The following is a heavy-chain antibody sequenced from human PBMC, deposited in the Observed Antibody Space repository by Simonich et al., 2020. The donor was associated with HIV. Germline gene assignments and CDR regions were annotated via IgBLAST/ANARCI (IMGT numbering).Heavy chain of an antibody. D-gene: IGHD2-2*01. J-gene: IGHJ4*02. Sequence: QVQLQQWGAGLLKPSETLSLTCAVYGGSFSGYYWSWNRQPPGKGLGWSGEINHSESTNYNPSLKSRVTIAVDTSKNQFSLKLSSVTAADTAVYYCARGFYQRLYYFDYWGQGTLVTVSS. CDR3: ARGFYQRLYYFDY. CDR2: INHSEST. CDR1: GGSFSGYY. V-gene: IGHV4-34*01.